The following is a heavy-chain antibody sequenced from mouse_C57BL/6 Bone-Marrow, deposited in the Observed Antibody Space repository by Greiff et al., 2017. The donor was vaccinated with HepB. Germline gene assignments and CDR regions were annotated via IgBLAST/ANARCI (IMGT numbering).Heavy chain of an antibody. V-gene: IGHV1-85*01. CDR1: GYTFTSYD. D-gene: IGHD2-4*01. J-gene: IGHJ2*01. Sequence: VKVVESGPELVKPGASVKLSCKASGYTFTSYDINWVKQRPGQGLEWIGCIYPRDGSTKYNEKFKGKATLTVDTSSSTAYMELHSLTSEDSAVYFCARGAMITTYFDYWGQGTTLTVSS. CDR3: ARGAMITTYFDY. CDR2: IYPRDGST.